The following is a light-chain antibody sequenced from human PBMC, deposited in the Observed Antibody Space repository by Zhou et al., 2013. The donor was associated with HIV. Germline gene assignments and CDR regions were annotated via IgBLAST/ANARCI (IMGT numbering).Light chain of an antibody. CDR1: QSVSSK. J-gene: IGKJ4*01. CDR2: GAS. V-gene: IGKV3-15*01. Sequence: EIVMTQSPATLSVSPGERATLSCRASQSVSSKLAWYQQKLGQAPKLLIYGASTRATGIPARFSGSGSGTEFTLTINSLQSEDFAVYYCQQYNKWPPLTFGGGTKVEIK. CDR3: QQYNKWPPLT.